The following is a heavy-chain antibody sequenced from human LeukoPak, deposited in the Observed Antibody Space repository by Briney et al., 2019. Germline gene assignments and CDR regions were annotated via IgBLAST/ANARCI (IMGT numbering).Heavy chain of an antibody. D-gene: IGHD3-10*01. CDR2: IYNSGST. Sequence: PSQTLSLTCTVSGGSISSGGYYWSWLRQHPGTGLEWIGYIYNSGSTYYNPPLKSRVTISVDTSKNQFSLKLSSVTAADTAVYYCAREIYVVREIVIPSYCDYWGQGTLVTVSS. V-gene: IGHV4-31*03. CDR3: AREIYVVREIVIPSYCDY. CDR1: GGSISSGGYY. J-gene: IGHJ4*02.